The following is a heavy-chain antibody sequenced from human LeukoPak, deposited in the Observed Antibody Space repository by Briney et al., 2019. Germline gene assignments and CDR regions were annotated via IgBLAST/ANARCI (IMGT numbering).Heavy chain of an antibody. J-gene: IGHJ4*02. V-gene: IGHV1-24*01. CDR3: ATDRYGSGFPPDY. CDR1: GYTLTELS. Sequence: ASVKVSCRVSGYTLTELSMHWVRQAPGKGLEGMGGFDPEDGETIYAQKFQGRVTMTEDTSTDTAYMELSSLRSEDTAVYYCATDRYGSGFPPDYWGQGTLVTVSS. D-gene: IGHD3-10*01. CDR2: FDPEDGET.